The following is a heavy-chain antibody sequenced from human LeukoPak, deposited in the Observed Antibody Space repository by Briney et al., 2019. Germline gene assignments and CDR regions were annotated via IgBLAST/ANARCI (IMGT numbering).Heavy chain of an antibody. CDR3: ARLRFAGPKLRYFDWLPADYYYYYMDV. D-gene: IGHD3-9*01. Sequence: PSETLSLTCTVSGGSISSSSYYWGWIRQPPGKGLEWIGSIYYSGSTYYNPSLKSLITISVDTAKNEFSLKLSSVTAADTAVYYCARLRFAGPKLRYFDWLPADYYYYYMDVWGKGTTVTISS. CDR2: IYYSGST. V-gene: IGHV4-39*01. CDR1: GGSISSSSYY. J-gene: IGHJ6*03.